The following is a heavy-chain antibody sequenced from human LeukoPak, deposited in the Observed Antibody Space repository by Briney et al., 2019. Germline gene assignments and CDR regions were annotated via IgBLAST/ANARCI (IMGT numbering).Heavy chain of an antibody. CDR2: ISSSSSYI. Sequence: GGSLRLSCAASGFTFSSYSMNWVRQAPGKGLEWVSSISSSSSYIYYADSVKGRFTISRDNAKNSLYLQMNSLRAGDTAVYYCAREFYYYYYMDVWGKGTTVTVSS. CDR3: AREFYYYYYMDV. V-gene: IGHV3-21*01. J-gene: IGHJ6*03. CDR1: GFTFSSYS.